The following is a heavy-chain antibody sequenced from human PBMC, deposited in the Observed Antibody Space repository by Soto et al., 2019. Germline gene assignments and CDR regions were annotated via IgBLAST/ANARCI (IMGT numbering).Heavy chain of an antibody. Sequence: QVQLVESGGGVVQPGRSLRLSCAASGFTFSSYAMHWVRQAPGKGLEWVAVISYDGSNKYYADSVKGRFTISRDNSKNTLYLQMNSLRAEDTAVYYCARASSIAVYYFDYWGQGTLVTVSS. CDR2: ISYDGSNK. CDR1: GFTFSSYA. CDR3: ARASSIAVYYFDY. J-gene: IGHJ4*02. V-gene: IGHV3-30-3*01. D-gene: IGHD6-6*01.